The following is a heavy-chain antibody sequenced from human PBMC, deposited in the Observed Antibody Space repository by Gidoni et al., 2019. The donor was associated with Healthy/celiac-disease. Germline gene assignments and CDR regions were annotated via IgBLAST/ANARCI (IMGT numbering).Heavy chain of an antibody. J-gene: IGHJ4*02. Sequence: EVQLLESGGGLVQPGGSLRLSCAASGFTFSSYAMSWVRQAPGKGLEWVSAISGSGGSTYYADSVKGRFTISRDNSKNTLYLQMNSLRAEDTAVYYCAKETVDYYDSSGYSLLFDYWGQGTLVTVSS. CDR1: GFTFSSYA. V-gene: IGHV3-23*01. CDR2: ISGSGGST. CDR3: AKETVDYYDSSGYSLLFDY. D-gene: IGHD3-22*01.